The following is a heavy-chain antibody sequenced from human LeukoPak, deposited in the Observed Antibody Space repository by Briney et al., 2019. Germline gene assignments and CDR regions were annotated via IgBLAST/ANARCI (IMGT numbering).Heavy chain of an antibody. CDR1: GFTFSSYS. J-gene: IGHJ4*02. V-gene: IGHV3-21*01. D-gene: IGHD5-24*01. Sequence: GGSLRLSCAASGFTFSSYSMNWVRQAPGKGLEWVSSISSSSSYIYYADSVKGRFTISRDNAKNSLYLQMNSLRAEDTAVYYCASAEDGYNSGFDYWGQGTLVTVSS. CDR3: ASAEDGYNSGFDY. CDR2: ISSSSSYI.